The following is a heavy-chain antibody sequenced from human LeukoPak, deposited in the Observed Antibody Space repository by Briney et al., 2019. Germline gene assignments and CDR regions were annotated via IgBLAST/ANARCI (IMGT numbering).Heavy chain of an antibody. CDR2: INSDGSDT. J-gene: IGHJ4*02. Sequence: PGGSLRLSCAASGFTFSSYWMHWVRQAPGKGLVWVSRINSDGSDTSYADSVKGRFTISRDNAKNSLYVQMNRLRDEDTAVYYCVRLDYYGSGSFDYWGQGTLVTVSS. V-gene: IGHV3-74*01. CDR3: VRLDYYGSGSFDY. CDR1: GFTFSSYW. D-gene: IGHD3-10*01.